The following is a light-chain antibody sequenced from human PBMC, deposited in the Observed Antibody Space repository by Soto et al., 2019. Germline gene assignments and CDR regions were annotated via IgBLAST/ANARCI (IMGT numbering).Light chain of an antibody. CDR2: EVS. CDR3: MQSTQLPPT. CDR1: QSLLHITGETF. V-gene: IGKV2D-29*02. J-gene: IGKJ5*01. Sequence: DLVMTQTPLSLSVTPGQPASISCKSSQSLLHITGETFLFWYLQKPGQSPQLLIYEVSTRASGVPDRFSGSGSGTDFTLEISRVETDDVGIYYCMQSTQLPPTFGQGTRLGIE.